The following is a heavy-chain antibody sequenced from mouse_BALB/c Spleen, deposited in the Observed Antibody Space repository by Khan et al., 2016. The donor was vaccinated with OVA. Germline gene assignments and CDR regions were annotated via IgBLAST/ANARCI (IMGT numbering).Heavy chain of an antibody. D-gene: IGHD1-1*02. CDR2: ISDGGSYT. CDR3: ARGCYGGPFTY. V-gene: IGHV5-4*02. J-gene: IGHJ3*01. CDR1: GFTFSDYY. Sequence: EVELVESGGGLVKPGGSLKLSCAASGFTFSDYYMYWVRQTPEKRLEWVATISDGGSYTYYPDSVKGRFTISRDDVKNNLYLQMGSLKSEDTAIXYCARGCYGGPFTYWGQGTLVTVSA.